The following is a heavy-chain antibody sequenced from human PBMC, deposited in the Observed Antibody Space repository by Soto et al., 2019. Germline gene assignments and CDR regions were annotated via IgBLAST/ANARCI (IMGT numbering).Heavy chain of an antibody. CDR2: IYYSGST. V-gene: IGHV4-59*01. Sequence: PSETLSLTCTVSGDSISSYYWSWIRQPPGKGLEWIGYIYYSGSTNYNPSLKSRVTISVDTSKNQFSLKLSSVTAADTAVYYCARALFGRSTWFDPWGQGTLVTVSS. D-gene: IGHD3-16*01. J-gene: IGHJ5*02. CDR3: ARALFGRSTWFDP. CDR1: GDSISSYY.